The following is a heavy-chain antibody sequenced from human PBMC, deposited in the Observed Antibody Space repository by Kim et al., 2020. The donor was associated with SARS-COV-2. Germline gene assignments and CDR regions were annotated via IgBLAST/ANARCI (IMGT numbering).Heavy chain of an antibody. Sequence: SETLSLTCTVSGGSISIYYWHWIRQSPGKELEWIGYIHHSGSTSYNPSLKSRVTISLDTSKNQISLKMVSVTAADAAVYYCAREYSALGHWGQGCRLTVSS. D-gene: IGHD2-21*01. CDR2: IHHSGST. CDR3: AREYSALGH. J-gene: IGHJ4*02. CDR1: GGSISIYY. V-gene: IGHV4-59*01.